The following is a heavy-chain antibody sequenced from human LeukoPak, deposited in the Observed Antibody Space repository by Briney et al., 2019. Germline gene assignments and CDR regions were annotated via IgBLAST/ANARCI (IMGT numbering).Heavy chain of an antibody. CDR2: LYTGGNT. V-gene: IGHV3-53*01. CDR3: ARIRGASGWYYFDY. D-gene: IGHD6-19*01. CDR1: GFTFSDYY. J-gene: IGHJ4*02. Sequence: GGSLRLSCAASGFTFSDYYMSWIRQAPGKGLEWGSVLYTGGNTLYADSVKGRFTISRDNSKNTLYLQMNSLRAEDTAVYYCARIRGASGWYYFDYWGQGTLVTVSS.